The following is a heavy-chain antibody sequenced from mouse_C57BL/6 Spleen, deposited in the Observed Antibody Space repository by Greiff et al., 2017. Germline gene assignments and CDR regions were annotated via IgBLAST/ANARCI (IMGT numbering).Heavy chain of an antibody. CDR2: IDPENGDT. D-gene: IGHD3-1*01. CDR3: TPVSGWCAY. V-gene: IGHV14-4*01. CDR1: GFNIKDDY. Sequence: VQLQQSGAELVRPGASVKLSCTASGFNIKDDYMHWVKQRPEQGLEWIGWIDPENGDTEYASKFQGKATITADTSSNTAYLQLSSRTSEDTAVYYCTPVSGWCAYWGQGTLVTVSA. J-gene: IGHJ3*01.